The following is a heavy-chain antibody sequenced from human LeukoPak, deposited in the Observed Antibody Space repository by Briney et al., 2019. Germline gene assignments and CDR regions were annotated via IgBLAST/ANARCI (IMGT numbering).Heavy chain of an antibody. Sequence: GGSLRLSCAASGFTFSSYNMNWVRQAPGKGLEWVSYISSSSSYIYYADSVKGRFTISRDNAKNSLYLQMNSLRAEDTAVYYCARADYDFWSGYVATYYYYYMDVWGKGTTVTVSS. CDR3: ARADYDFWSGYVATYYYYYMDV. D-gene: IGHD3-3*01. J-gene: IGHJ6*03. CDR1: GFTFSSYN. V-gene: IGHV3-21*05. CDR2: ISSSSSYI.